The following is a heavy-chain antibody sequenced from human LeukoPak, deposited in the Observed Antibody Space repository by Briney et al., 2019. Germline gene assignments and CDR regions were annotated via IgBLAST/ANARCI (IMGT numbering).Heavy chain of an antibody. CDR1: GGSISSYY. Sequence: SETLSLTCTVSGGSISSYYWSWIRQPPGKGLEWTGYIYYSGSTNYNPSLKSRVTISVDKSKNQFSLKLSSVTAADTAVYYCARAREIIAAVPDNAFDIWGQGTMVTVSS. CDR2: IYYSGST. D-gene: IGHD6-13*01. V-gene: IGHV4-59*12. CDR3: ARAREIIAAVPDNAFDI. J-gene: IGHJ3*02.